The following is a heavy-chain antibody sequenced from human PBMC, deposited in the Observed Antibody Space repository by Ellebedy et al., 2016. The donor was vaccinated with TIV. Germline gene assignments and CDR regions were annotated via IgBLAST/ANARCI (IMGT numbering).Heavy chain of an antibody. D-gene: IGHD6-6*01. CDR2: LSTTSTYI. Sequence: PGGSLRLSCAASGFTFSRYTINWVSQAPGKGLEWVSSLSTTSTYIYYADSAKGRFTISRDNAKNAHFLQMNSLGVEDTAVYDCASEGGRGSSSSDYFDLWGQGTLVTVSS. J-gene: IGHJ4*02. CDR3: ASEGGRGSSSSDYFDL. V-gene: IGHV3-21*01. CDR1: GFTFSRYT.